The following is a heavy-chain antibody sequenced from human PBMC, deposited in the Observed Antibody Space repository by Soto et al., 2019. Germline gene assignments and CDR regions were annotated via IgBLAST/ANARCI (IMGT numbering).Heavy chain of an antibody. CDR3: ARDYDSSGYYYYYYGMDV. CDR2: IYYSGST. J-gene: IGHJ6*02. CDR1: GGSISSYY. V-gene: IGHV4-59*01. D-gene: IGHD3-22*01. Sequence: PSETLSLTCTVSGGSISSYYWSWIRQPPGKGLEWIGYIYYSGSTNYNPSLKSRVTISVDTSKNQFSLKLSLRSDDTAVYYCARDYDSSGYYYYYYGMDVWGQGTTVTVSS.